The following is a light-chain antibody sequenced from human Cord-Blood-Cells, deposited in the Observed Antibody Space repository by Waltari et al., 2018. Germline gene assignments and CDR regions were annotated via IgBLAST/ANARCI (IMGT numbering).Light chain of an antibody. Sequence: QSALTQPASVSGSPGQSITISCTGTSSDVGGYNYVSWYQQHPGKAPKLMIYDVSKRPSGVSNRFSGSKSGNTASLPISGLQAEDEADYYCSSYTSSSTSYVFGTGTKVTVL. J-gene: IGLJ1*01. CDR3: SSYTSSSTSYV. V-gene: IGLV2-14*01. CDR1: SSDVGGYNY. CDR2: DVS.